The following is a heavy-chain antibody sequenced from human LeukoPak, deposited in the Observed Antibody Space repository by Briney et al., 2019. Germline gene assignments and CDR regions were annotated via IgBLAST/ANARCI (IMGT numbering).Heavy chain of an antibody. CDR3: ARGGVRTVTTSSGIIDMDV. V-gene: IGHV1-2*02. D-gene: IGHD4-17*01. CDR1: GYTFTGYY. Sequence: GASVKVSCKASGYTFTGYYMHWVRQAPGQGLEWMGWINPNSGGTNYAQKFQGRVTMTRDTSISTAYMELSRLRSEDTAVYYCARGGVRTVTTSSGIIDMDVWGKGTTVTVSS. J-gene: IGHJ6*03. CDR2: INPNSGGT.